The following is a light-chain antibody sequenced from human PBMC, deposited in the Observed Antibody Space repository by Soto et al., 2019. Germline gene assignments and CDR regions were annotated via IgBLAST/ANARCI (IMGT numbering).Light chain of an antibody. CDR1: QSLLYSSNNKNY. Sequence: DIVMTQSPDSLAVSLGERATINCKSSQSLLYSSNNKNYLAWYQQKPGQPPKLLFYWASTRESGVPDRFSGSGSGTDFTLTISSLQAEDVAVYYCQQYYRNRAFGQGTKVEIK. CDR3: QQYYRNRA. J-gene: IGKJ1*01. CDR2: WAS. V-gene: IGKV4-1*01.